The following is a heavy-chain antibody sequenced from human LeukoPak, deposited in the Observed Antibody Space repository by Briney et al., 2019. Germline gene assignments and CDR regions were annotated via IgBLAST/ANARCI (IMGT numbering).Heavy chain of an antibody. J-gene: IGHJ6*02. D-gene: IGHD4-23*01. Sequence: ASVKVSCKASGYTFTGYYMHWVRQAPGQGLEWMGWINPNSGGTNYAQKFQGRVTMTWDTSISTAYMELSRLTSDDTAVYYCARGGTVVTPFYYYGMDVWGQGTTVTVSS. CDR2: INPNSGGT. V-gene: IGHV1-2*02. CDR1: GYTFTGYY. CDR3: ARGGTVVTPFYYYGMDV.